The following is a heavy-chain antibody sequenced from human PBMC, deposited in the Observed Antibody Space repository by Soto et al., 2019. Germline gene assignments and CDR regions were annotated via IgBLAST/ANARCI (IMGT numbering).Heavy chain of an antibody. CDR1: EFSFSNYA. D-gene: IGHD5-12*01. CDR3: ARGRVMGGIDLNLYVMDV. Sequence: PLGSLRLSCVASEFSFSNYAIHWVRQAPGKGLEWVSSISYDGNYKYYADSVKGRFTISRDNSKNTLYLQMNSLRTEDTAVYYCARGRVMGGIDLNLYVMDVWGQGTTVTVSS. V-gene: IGHV3-30-3*01. CDR2: ISYDGNYK. J-gene: IGHJ6*02.